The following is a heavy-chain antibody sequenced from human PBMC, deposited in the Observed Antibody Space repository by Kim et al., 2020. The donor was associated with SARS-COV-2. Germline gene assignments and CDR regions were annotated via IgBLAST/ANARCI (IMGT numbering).Heavy chain of an antibody. D-gene: IGHD6-6*01. V-gene: IGHV3-7*01. J-gene: IGHJ4*02. Sequence: GGSLRLSCAASGFTFSTYWMSWVRQAPGKGLEWLANIKGDGSVKYYGDSVKGRFTISRDNAKNSLYLQMNSLTVEDTAVYYCARIGYSSSSTYYWGQGTLVTVPS. CDR3: ARIGYSSSSTYY. CDR1: GFTFSTYW. CDR2: IKGDGSVK.